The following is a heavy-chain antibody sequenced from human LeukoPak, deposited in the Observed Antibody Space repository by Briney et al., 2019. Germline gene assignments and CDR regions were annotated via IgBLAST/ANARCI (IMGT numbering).Heavy chain of an antibody. Sequence: SETLSLTCTVSGGSISSYYWSWIRQPPGKGLEWIGYIYYSGSTNYNPSLKSRVTISVDTSKNQFSLKLSSVTAADTAVYYCARDRSTTVTNYYGMDVWGQGATVTVSS. J-gene: IGHJ6*02. CDR3: ARDRSTTVTNYYGMDV. V-gene: IGHV4-59*01. CDR1: GGSISSYY. CDR2: IYYSGST. D-gene: IGHD4-17*01.